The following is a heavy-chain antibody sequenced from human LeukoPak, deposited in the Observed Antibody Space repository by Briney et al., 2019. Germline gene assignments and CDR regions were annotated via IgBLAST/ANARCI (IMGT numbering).Heavy chain of an antibody. D-gene: IGHD2/OR15-2a*01. CDR1: GGSINNNTYY. V-gene: IGHV4-39*07. CDR2: IYETKKT. J-gene: IGHJ4*02. Sequence: SETLSLTCTVSGGSINNNTYYWGWLRQPPGLGLEWIGTIYETKKTYYNPSRKRRLSISVDTSKNEFSLRMSSMTAADTAVYYCARGTYASDSTFDYWGQGTLVTVSS. CDR3: ARGTYASDSTFDY.